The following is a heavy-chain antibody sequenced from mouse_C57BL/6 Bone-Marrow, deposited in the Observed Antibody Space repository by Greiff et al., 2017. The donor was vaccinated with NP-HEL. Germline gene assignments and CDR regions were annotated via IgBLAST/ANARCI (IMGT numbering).Heavy chain of an antibody. CDR1: GFTFSDYY. V-gene: IGHV5-12*01. Sequence: EVMLVESGGGLVQPGGSLKLSCAASGFTFSDYYMYWVRQTPEKRLEWVAYISNGGGSTYYPDTVKGRFTISRDNAKNTLYLQMSRLKSEDTAMYYCARSYYFDYWGQGTTLTVSS. CDR2: ISNGGGST. CDR3: ARSYYFDY. J-gene: IGHJ2*01.